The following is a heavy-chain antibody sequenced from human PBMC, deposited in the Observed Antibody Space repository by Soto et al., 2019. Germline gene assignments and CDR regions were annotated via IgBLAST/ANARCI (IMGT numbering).Heavy chain of an antibody. J-gene: IGHJ5*02. CDR2: IYYSGSV. Sequence: SETLSLTCAVSSDSISRSHWLTWVRRSPGKGLEWLGDIYYSGSVYYNPSLRSRITISMDKSNNQFSLNLTSVTAADTAIYYCATSNDPCPVCYSSGQGTLVTVSS. CDR3: ATSNDPCPVCYS. V-gene: IGHV4-4*02. CDR1: SDSISRSHW. D-gene: IGHD3-10*01.